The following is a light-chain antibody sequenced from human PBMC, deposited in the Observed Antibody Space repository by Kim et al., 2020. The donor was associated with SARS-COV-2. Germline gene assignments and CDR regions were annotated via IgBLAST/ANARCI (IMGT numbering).Light chain of an antibody. CDR2: KAS. V-gene: IGKV1-5*03. Sequence: DIQMTQSPSTLSASVGDRVTITCRARQSISSWLAWYQQKPGKAPKLLIYKASSLESGVPSRFSGSGSGTEFTLTISSLQPDDFATYYCQQYNSYLTFGQGTKVDIK. CDR3: QQYNSYLT. CDR1: QSISSW. J-gene: IGKJ1*01.